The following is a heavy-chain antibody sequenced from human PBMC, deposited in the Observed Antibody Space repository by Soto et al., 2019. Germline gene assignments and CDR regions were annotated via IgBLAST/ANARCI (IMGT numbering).Heavy chain of an antibody. CDR2: ISYDGSNK. CDR1: GFTFSSYA. J-gene: IGHJ4*02. CDR3: ARDPLTTVLPHDYFDY. V-gene: IGHV3-30-3*01. D-gene: IGHD4-17*01. Sequence: QVQLVESGGGVVQPGRSLRLSCAASGFTFSSYAMHWVRQAPGKGLEWVAVISYDGSNKYYADSVKGRFTISRDNSKNTLYLLMNSLRAEDTAVYYCARDPLTTVLPHDYFDYWGQGTLVTVSS.